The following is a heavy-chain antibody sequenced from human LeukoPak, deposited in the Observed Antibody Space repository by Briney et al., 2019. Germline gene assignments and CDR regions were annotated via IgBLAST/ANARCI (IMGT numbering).Heavy chain of an antibody. J-gene: IGHJ4*02. V-gene: IGHV3-23*01. Sequence: GGSLRLSCAASGFTFSSYAMSWVRQAPGKGLEWVSAISGSGGSTYYADSVKGRFTISRDNSKNTLYLQMNSLRAEDTAVYYCAKDAGLGGGWLLPLVDYWGQGTLVTVSS. CDR3: AKDAGLGGGWLLPLVDY. CDR2: ISGSGGST. D-gene: IGHD3-9*01. CDR1: GFTFSSYA.